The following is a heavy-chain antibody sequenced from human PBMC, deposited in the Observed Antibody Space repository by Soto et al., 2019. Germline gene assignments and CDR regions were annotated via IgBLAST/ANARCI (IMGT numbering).Heavy chain of an antibody. V-gene: IGHV3-23*01. D-gene: IGHD1-26*01. CDR2: ISSSGDST. Sequence: GGSPRLSCAGSGFTFCSVAMTWVRQDPGKGLQWVSSISSSGDSTYYADSVKGRFTISRDNSKNTLYLQMNSLRAEDTAVYYCAKDRVVGDTYYFDYWGQGTLVTVSS. J-gene: IGHJ4*02. CDR1: GFTFCSVA. CDR3: AKDRVVGDTYYFDY.